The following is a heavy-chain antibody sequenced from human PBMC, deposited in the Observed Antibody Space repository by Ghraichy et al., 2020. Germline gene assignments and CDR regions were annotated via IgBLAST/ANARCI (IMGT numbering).Heavy chain of an antibody. CDR2: ISGSGGST. CDR3: AKGGVVRNPFDY. D-gene: IGHD1-14*01. CDR1: GFTFSSYA. J-gene: IGHJ4*02. V-gene: IGHV3-23*01. Sequence: GESLNISCAASGFTFSSYAMSWVRQAPGKGLEWVSAISGSGGSTYYADSVKGRFTISRDNSKNTLYLQMNSLRAEDTAVYYCAKGGVVRNPFDYWGQGTLVTVSS.